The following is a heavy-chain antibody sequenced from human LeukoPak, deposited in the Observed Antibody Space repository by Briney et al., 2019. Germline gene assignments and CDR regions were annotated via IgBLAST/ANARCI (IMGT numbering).Heavy chain of an antibody. V-gene: IGHV4-39*07. Sequence: SETLSLTCTVSGGSISSGSYYWSWIRQPAGKGLEWIGSIYYSGSTYYNPSLKSRVTISVDTSKNQFSLKLSSVTAADTAVYYCARVRYYFDYWGQGTLVTVSS. CDR2: IYYSGST. CDR1: GGSISSGSYY. D-gene: IGHD4-17*01. J-gene: IGHJ4*02. CDR3: ARVRYYFDY.